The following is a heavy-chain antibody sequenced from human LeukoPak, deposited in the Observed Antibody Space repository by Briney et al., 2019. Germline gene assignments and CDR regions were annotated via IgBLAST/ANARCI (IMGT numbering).Heavy chain of an antibody. V-gene: IGHV5-51*01. J-gene: IGHJ5*02. Sequence: GESLKISCKGSGYSFTSYWIGWVRQLPGKGLERMGIIFPGDSDTRYSPSFQGQVTISADKSISTAYLRWSSLKASHTAMYYCARTGVRQQLVLRFSGPPNWFDPWGQGTLVTVSS. CDR2: IFPGDSDT. CDR3: ARTGVRQQLVLRFSGPPNWFDP. CDR1: GYSFTSYW. D-gene: IGHD6-13*01.